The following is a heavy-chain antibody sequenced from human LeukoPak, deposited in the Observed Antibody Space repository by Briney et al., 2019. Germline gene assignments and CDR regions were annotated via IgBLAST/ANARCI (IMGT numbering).Heavy chain of an antibody. V-gene: IGHV3-7*01. CDR2: IMHDGTEK. J-gene: IGHJ4*02. CDR3: ARGGHYGSFDY. Sequence: PGGSLRLSCAAPGFSFSTYWMSWVRQVPEKRLEWVANIMHDGTEKYFVDSMKSRFTISRDNAKNSPYLQMNSLRVEDTAVYYCARGGHYGSFDYWGQGTLVTVSS. CDR1: GFSFSTYW. D-gene: IGHD4-17*01.